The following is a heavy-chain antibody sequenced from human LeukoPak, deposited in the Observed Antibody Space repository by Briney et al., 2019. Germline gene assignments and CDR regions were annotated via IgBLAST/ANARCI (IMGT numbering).Heavy chain of an antibody. V-gene: IGHV1-46*01. CDR2: INPSGGST. CDR3: ATSGSYHKYYFDY. J-gene: IGHJ4*02. Sequence: VASEKVSCKTSGYSFSAYYMHWVRQAPGQGLDWMGVINPSGGSTSYALKFQDRVTVSRDTSTSTVYMELSSLRSDDTAVYFCATSGSYHKYYFDYWGQGTLVTVSS. CDR1: GYSFSAYY. D-gene: IGHD1-26*01.